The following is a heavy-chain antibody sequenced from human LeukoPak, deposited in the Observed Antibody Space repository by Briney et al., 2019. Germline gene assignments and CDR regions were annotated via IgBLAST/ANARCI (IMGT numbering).Heavy chain of an antibody. D-gene: IGHD3-16*02. CDR2: ISFGGSNE. V-gene: IGHV3-30*03. CDR1: GFTFSSYG. CDR3: AREEHDYVWGSYRYYYYYGIDV. Sequence: GGSLRLSCAASGFTFSSYGMHWVRQSPGRGLEWLSFISFGGSNEFYADSLKGRFTISRDNSKDTLYLQMNSLRAEDTALYYCAREEHDYVWGSYRYYYYYGIDVWGQGTTVTVSS. J-gene: IGHJ6*02.